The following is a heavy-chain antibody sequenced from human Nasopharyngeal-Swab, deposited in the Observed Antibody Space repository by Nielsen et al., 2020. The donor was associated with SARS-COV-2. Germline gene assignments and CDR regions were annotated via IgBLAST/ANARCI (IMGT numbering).Heavy chain of an antibody. Sequence: SETLSLTCTVSGGSISSSSYYWGWIRQPPGKGLEWIGSIYYSGRTYYNPSLKSRVTISVDTSKNQFSLKLSSVTAADTAVYYCASCRTSITIFGVVIRNGMDVWGQGTTVTVSS. CDR2: IYYSGRT. CDR1: GGSISSSSYY. D-gene: IGHD3-3*01. CDR3: ASCRTSITIFGVVIRNGMDV. V-gene: IGHV4-39*01. J-gene: IGHJ6*02.